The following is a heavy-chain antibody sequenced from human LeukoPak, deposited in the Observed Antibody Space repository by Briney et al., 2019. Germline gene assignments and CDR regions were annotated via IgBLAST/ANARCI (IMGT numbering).Heavy chain of an antibody. CDR2: IRSKAYGGTT. D-gene: IGHD5-18*01. Sequence: QAGGSLRLSCTASGFTFGDYAMSWFRQAPGKGLEWVGFIRSKAYGGTTEYAASVKGRFTISRDDSKSIAYPQMNSLKTEDTAVYYCTSETDVDTAMVESNYPYWGQGTLVTVSS. J-gene: IGHJ4*02. CDR1: GFTFGDYA. V-gene: IGHV3-49*03. CDR3: TSETDVDTAMVESNYPY.